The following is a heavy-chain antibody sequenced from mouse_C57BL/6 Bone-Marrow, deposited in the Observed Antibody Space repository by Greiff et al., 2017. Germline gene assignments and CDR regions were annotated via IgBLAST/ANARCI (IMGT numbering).Heavy chain of an antibody. V-gene: IGHV5-12*01. Sequence: EVHLVESGGGLVQPGGSLKLSCAASGFTFSDYYMYWVRQTPEKRLEWVAYISNGGGSTYYPDTVKGRFTISRDNAKNTLYLQMSRLKSEDTAMYYCARPYDYDGYYFDYWGQGTTLTVSS. D-gene: IGHD2-4*01. J-gene: IGHJ2*01. CDR3: ARPYDYDGYYFDY. CDR2: ISNGGGST. CDR1: GFTFSDYY.